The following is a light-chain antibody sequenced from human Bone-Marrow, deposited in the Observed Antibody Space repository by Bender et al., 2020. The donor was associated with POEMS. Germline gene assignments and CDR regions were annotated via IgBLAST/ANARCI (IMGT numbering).Light chain of an antibody. Sequence: QSALTQPASVSGSPGQSITISCTGSSSDVGKYNLVSWYQQSPGKAPKLMIYEATQRPAGVSERFSGFKSGNTASLTISEIQAEDEAFYYCCSYAASDTFLFGGGTKVTVL. V-gene: IGLV2-23*02. J-gene: IGLJ2*01. CDR2: EAT. CDR3: CSYAASDTFL. CDR1: SSDVGKYNL.